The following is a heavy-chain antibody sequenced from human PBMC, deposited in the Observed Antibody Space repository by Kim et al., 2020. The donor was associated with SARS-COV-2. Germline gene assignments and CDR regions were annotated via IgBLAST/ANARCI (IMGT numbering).Heavy chain of an antibody. J-gene: IGHJ6*02. CDR2: I. Sequence: IYYADSVKGRFTISRDNAKNSLYLKMSSLRAEDTAVYHCVRDGGIAYVMDVWGQGTTVTVSS. D-gene: IGHD3-3*01. V-gene: IGHV3-48*01. CDR3: VRDGGIAYVMDV.